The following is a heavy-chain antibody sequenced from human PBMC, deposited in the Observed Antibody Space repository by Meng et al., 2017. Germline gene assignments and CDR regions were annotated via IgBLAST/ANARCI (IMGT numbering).Heavy chain of an antibody. J-gene: IGHJ4*02. V-gene: IGHV1-2*06. D-gene: IGHD6-13*01. Sequence: QVQRVQSGAEVKKPGASVKVSCKASGYTFPDYWLHWVRRAPGQGLEWMGRINPKSGDTHYAQRFKGRVTMTGDTSISTAYMELSGLRSDDTAMYYCARDEDISAAGKLFGDYWGQGTLVTVSS. CDR2: INPKSGDT. CDR1: GYTFPDYW. CDR3: ARDEDISAAGKLFGDY.